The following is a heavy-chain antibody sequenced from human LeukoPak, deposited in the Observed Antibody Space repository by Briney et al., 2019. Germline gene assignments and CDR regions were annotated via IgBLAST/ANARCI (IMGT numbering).Heavy chain of an antibody. Sequence: GGSLRLSCAASGFTCSSYAMHWVRQAPGKGLEWVAVISYDGSNKYYADSVKGRFTISRDNSKNTLYLQMNSLRAEDTAVYYCARDPYCSGGSCTRWFDPWGQGTLVTVSS. J-gene: IGHJ5*02. CDR3: ARDPYCSGGSCTRWFDP. D-gene: IGHD2-15*01. CDR1: GFTCSSYA. V-gene: IGHV3-30*04. CDR2: ISYDGSNK.